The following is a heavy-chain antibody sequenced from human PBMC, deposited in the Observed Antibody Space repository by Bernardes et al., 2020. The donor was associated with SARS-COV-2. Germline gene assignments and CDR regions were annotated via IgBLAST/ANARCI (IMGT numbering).Heavy chain of an antibody. CDR3: ARYGIAGAGFLSYYYHGMDV. D-gene: IGHD6-13*01. CDR1: GYSFTNYW. CDR2: IYPGDSDT. J-gene: IGHJ6*02. V-gene: IGHV5-51*01. Sequence: GESLKISCKGSGYSFTNYWIGWVRQTPEKGLEWMGIIYPGDSDTQYSPSFQGQVTFSVDKSISTAYLQWSSLKTSDTAMYFCARYGIAGAGFLSYYYHGMDVWGQGTTVTVSS.